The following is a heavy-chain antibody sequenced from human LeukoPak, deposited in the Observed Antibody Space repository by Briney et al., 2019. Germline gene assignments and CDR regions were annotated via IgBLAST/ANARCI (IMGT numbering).Heavy chain of an antibody. Sequence: ASVKVSCKASGYIFTSYNMHWVRQAPGQGLEWMGIINPSGGSTNYAQKFQGRVTMTRDTSTSTVSMELSSLRSEDTAVYYCARDLYRRYYHNSGHAFDYWGQGTLVTVSS. J-gene: IGHJ4*02. CDR1: GYIFTSYN. V-gene: IGHV1-46*01. CDR2: INPSGGST. D-gene: IGHD3-22*01. CDR3: ARDLYRRYYHNSGHAFDY.